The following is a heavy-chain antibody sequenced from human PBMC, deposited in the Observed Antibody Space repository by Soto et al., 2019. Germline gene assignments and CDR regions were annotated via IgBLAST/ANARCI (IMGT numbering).Heavy chain of an antibody. J-gene: IGHJ3*02. D-gene: IGHD3-22*01. V-gene: IGHV3-21*01. CDR3: AREEFYYDRGIDAFDI. CDR1: GFTFSSYS. CDR2: ISSSSSYI. Sequence: GGSLRLSCAASGFTFSSYSMNWVRQAPGKGLEWVSSISSSSSYIYYADSVKGRFTISRDNAKNSLYLQMNSLRAEDTAVYYCAREEFYYDRGIDAFDIWGQGTMVTVSS.